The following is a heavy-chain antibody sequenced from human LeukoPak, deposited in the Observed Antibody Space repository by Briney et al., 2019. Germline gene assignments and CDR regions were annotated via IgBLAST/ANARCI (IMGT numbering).Heavy chain of an antibody. Sequence: ASVKVSCKASGYTFIGYHIHWVRQAPGQGLEWMGWIIPNTGGTTYAQRFQGRVTMTRDPSTSTAYMELINLRSDDTAVYYCATLTGATHYWGQGTLVTVSS. V-gene: IGHV1-2*02. CDR2: IIPNTGGT. D-gene: IGHD1-7*01. J-gene: IGHJ4*02. CDR1: GYTFIGYH. CDR3: ATLTGATHY.